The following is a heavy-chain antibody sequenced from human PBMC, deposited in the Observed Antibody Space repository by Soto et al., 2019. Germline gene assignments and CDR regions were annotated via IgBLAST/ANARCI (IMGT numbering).Heavy chain of an antibody. V-gene: IGHV3-11*06. J-gene: IGHJ4*02. Sequence: PGGSLRLSCAASGFTFSYYYMRWIRQAPGKGLEWVSYISSDSGYTQYADSLQGRFTVSRDNAKNSMYLEMKGLRAEDTAVYFCARDPMGRGVPLDYWGPGTLVTVSS. CDR2: ISSDSGYT. CDR1: GFTFSYYY. D-gene: IGHD3-10*01. CDR3: ARDPMGRGVPLDY.